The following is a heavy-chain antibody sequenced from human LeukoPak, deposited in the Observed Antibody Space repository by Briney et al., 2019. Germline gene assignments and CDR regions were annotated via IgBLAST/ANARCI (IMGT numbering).Heavy chain of an antibody. D-gene: IGHD7-27*01. V-gene: IGHV3-11*01. J-gene: IGHJ4*02. CDR2: ISTSGSTT. CDR3: ARENWGSFDR. Sequence: GGSLRLSCAASGITFRDYWMSWIRQAPGKGLEWVSCISTSGSTTYYADSVKGRFTISRDNAKSSLYLQMNSLRAEDTAVYYCARENWGSFDRWGQGALVTVSS. CDR1: GITFRDYW.